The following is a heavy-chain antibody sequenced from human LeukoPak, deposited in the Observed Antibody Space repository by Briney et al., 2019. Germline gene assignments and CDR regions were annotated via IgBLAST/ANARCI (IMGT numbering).Heavy chain of an antibody. CDR3: ARGEWELREGLDY. Sequence: PGGSLRLSCATSGFTFSSYSMNWVRQAPGKGLEWVSSITSSSSYIYYADSVKGRFTISRDDAKNSLYLQMNSLRAEDTAVYYCARGEWELREGLDYWGQGTLVTVSS. CDR2: ITSSSSYI. J-gene: IGHJ4*02. CDR1: GFTFSSYS. V-gene: IGHV3-21*01. D-gene: IGHD1-26*01.